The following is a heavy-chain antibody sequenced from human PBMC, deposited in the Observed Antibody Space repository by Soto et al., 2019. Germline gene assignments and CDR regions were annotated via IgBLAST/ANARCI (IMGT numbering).Heavy chain of an antibody. J-gene: IGHJ4*02. CDR3: TKDREETALSFDC. CDR2: ISHDATTT. D-gene: IGHD5-18*01. CDR1: GFTFNEHG. Sequence: QVQLVESGGGVVQPGKSLRLSCAASGFTFNEHGIHWVRQAPGKGLEWLAVISHDATTTYYADSVKGRFTISRDNSKNTVSLQMNSLRTEDTAVYYCTKDREETALSFDCWGQGTLVTVSS. V-gene: IGHV3-30*18.